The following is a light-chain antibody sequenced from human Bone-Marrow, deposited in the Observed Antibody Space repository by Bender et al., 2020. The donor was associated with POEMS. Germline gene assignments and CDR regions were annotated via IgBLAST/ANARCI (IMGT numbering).Light chain of an antibody. V-gene: IGLV2-23*01. CDR3: CSYVASTTFV. CDR2: EDT. J-gene: IGLJ1*01. CDR1: SSDVGDYNS. Sequence: QSALTQPASVSGSHGQSITISCTGTSSDVGDYNSVSWYQQHPGKAPKLLIYEDTKRPSGVSDRFSGSKSGYTASLIISGLQAEDEADYYCCSYVASTTFVFGTGTKVTVL.